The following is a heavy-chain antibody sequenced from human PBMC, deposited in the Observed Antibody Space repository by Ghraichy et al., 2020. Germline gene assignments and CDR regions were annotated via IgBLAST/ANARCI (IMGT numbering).Heavy chain of an antibody. Sequence: ESLNISCAVYGGSFSGYYWSWIRQPPGKGLEWIGEINHSGSTNYNPSLKSRVTISVDTSKNQFSLKLSSVTAADTAVYYCASLPHCSSTSCYTPPDYWGQGTLVTVSS. CDR3: ASLPHCSSTSCYTPPDY. CDR1: GGSFSGYY. CDR2: INHSGST. J-gene: IGHJ4*02. D-gene: IGHD2-2*02. V-gene: IGHV4-34*01.